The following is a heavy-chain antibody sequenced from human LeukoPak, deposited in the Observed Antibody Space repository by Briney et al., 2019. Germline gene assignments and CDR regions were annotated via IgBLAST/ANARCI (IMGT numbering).Heavy chain of an antibody. CDR2: ISGSGGST. V-gene: IGHV3-23*01. D-gene: IGHD3-10*01. Sequence: GGSLRLSCAASGFTFSSYGMSWVRQAPGKGLEWVSAISGSGGSTYYADSVKGRFTISRDNSKNTLYLQMNSLRAEDTAVYYCAKSALMVRSTNWFDPWGQGTLVTVSS. CDR3: AKSALMVRSTNWFDP. J-gene: IGHJ5*02. CDR1: GFTFSSYG.